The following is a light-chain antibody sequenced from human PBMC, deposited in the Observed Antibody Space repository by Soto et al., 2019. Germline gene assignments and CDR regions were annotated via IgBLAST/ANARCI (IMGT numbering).Light chain of an antibody. CDR3: QQYSSVWT. CDR1: QSFSSNY. CDR2: GAT. V-gene: IGKV3-20*01. J-gene: IGKJ1*01. Sequence: EIVLTQSPGTLSLSPGERATLSCRASQSFSSNYLAWYQQKPGQAPGILIYGATTRATGIPDRFSGSESGTDFTLTISRLEPEDSAVYYCQQYSSVWTFGQGTKV.